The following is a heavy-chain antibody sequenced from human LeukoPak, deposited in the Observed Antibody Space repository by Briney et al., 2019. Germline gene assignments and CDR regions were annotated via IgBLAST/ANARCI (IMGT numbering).Heavy chain of an antibody. CDR2: IYYSGST. D-gene: IGHD5-12*01. CDR3: ARLKGHSGYDYFDY. CDR1: GGSISSHY. Sequence: SETLSLTCTVSGGSISSHYWSWIRQPPGKGLEWIGYIYYSGSTNYNPSLKSRVTISVDTSKNQFSLKLSSVTAADTAVYYCARLKGHSGYDYFDYWGQGTLVTVSS. V-gene: IGHV4-59*11. J-gene: IGHJ4*02.